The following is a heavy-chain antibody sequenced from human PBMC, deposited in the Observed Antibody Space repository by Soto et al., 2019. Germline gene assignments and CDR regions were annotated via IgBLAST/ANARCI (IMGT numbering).Heavy chain of an antibody. CDR1: GFTFSSYW. Sequence: SLRLSCAASGFTFSSYWMSWVRQAPGKGLEWVANIKQDGSEKYYVDSVKGRFTISRDNAKNSLYLQMNSLRAEDTAVYYCARDPDYYDSSQTLSNWFDPWGQGTLVTVSS. CDR2: IKQDGSEK. V-gene: IGHV3-7*05. J-gene: IGHJ5*02. D-gene: IGHD3-22*01. CDR3: ARDPDYYDSSQTLSNWFDP.